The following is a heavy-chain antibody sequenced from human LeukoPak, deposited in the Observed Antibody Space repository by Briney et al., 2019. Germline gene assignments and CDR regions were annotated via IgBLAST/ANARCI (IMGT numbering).Heavy chain of an antibody. V-gene: IGHV4-59*01. CDR3: ARDGCTGGSCYYFDY. CDR1: GGSISNYY. CDR2: IYYSGST. J-gene: IGHJ4*02. D-gene: IGHD2-15*01. Sequence: SETLSLTCTVSGGSISNYYWSWIRQPPGKGLEWIGYIYYSGSTNYNPSLKSRVTISINTSKNQFSLKLSSVTAADTAVYYCARDGCTGGSCYYFDYWGQGNLVTVSS.